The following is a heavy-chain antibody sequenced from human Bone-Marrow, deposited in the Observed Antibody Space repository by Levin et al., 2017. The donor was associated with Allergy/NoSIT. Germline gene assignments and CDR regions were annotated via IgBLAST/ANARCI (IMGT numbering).Heavy chain of an antibody. CDR3: ARHVGTYGSGSYYNPRSYYYYYGMDV. CDR1: GYSFTSYW. CDR2: IYPGDSDT. V-gene: IGHV5-51*01. J-gene: IGHJ6*02. D-gene: IGHD3-10*01. Sequence: PGGSLRLSCKGSGYSFTSYWIGWVRQMPGKGLEWMGIIYPGDSDTRYSPSFQGQVTISADKSISTAYLQWSSLKASDTAMYYCARHVGTYGSGSYYNPRSYYYYYGMDVWGQGTTVTVSS.